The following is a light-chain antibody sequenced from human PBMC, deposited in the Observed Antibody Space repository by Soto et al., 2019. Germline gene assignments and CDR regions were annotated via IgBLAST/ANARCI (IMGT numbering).Light chain of an antibody. V-gene: IGKV1-5*03. J-gene: IGKJ1*01. CDR3: KSYNSSSPT. CDR2: KAS. CDR1: QSISSW. Sequence: DIQMTQSPSTLSASVGDRVTITCRASQSISSWLAWYQQKPGKAPKLLIYKASSLESGVPSRFSGSGSGTEFTLTISSLHSDYFVPRSPKSYNSSSPTF.